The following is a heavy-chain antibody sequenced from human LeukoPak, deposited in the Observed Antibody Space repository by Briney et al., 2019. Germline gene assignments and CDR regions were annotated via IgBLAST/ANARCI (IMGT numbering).Heavy chain of an antibody. J-gene: IGHJ4*02. Sequence: GSLRLSCAASGFTFSSYAMHWVRQAPGKGLEWVAIISYDGSDKFYADSVKGRFTISRDNSKNTLYLQMNSLRAEDTAVYYCARDGSPGITMIVVANIDYWGQGTLVTVSS. CDR2: ISYDGSDK. V-gene: IGHV3-30*04. CDR1: GFTFSSYA. D-gene: IGHD3-22*01. CDR3: ARDGSPGITMIVVANIDY.